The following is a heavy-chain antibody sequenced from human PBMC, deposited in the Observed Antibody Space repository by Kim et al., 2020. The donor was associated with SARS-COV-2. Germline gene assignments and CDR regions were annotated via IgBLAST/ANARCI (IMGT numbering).Heavy chain of an antibody. J-gene: IGHJ3*02. D-gene: IGHD3-22*01. CDR3: ARAPTMTVVVLAFDI. Sequence: PSLKSRVTIAVDTSKNQFSLKLSSVTAADTAVYYCARAPTMTVVVLAFDIWGQGTMVTVSS. V-gene: IGHV4-31*02.